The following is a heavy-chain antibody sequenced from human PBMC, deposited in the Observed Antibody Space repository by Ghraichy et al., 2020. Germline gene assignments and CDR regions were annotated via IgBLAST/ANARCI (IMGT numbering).Heavy chain of an antibody. J-gene: IGHJ6*02. CDR2: INPNSGVT. CDR1: GYTFTGCY. V-gene: IGHV1-2*02. Sequence: ASVKVSCKASGYTFTGCYIHWVRQAPGQGLEWMGWINPNSGVTNYAQKFQGRVTMTRDTSINTAYIELSRLKSDDTAVYYCARKSYYYYGLDVWGQGTTVTVSS. CDR3: ARKSYYYYGLDV.